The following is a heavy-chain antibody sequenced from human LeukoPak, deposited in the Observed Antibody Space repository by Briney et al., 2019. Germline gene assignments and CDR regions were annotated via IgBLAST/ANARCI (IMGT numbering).Heavy chain of an antibody. V-gene: IGHV3-21*01. CDR1: GFTFSSYS. CDR3: ARAEIHYYDSSGYYKDY. J-gene: IGHJ4*02. Sequence: GGSLRLSCAASGFTFSSYSMNWVRQAPGKGLEWVSSISSSSSCIYYADSVKGRFTISRDNAKNSLYLQMNSLRAEDTAVYYCARAEIHYYDSSGYYKDYWGQGTLVTVSS. CDR2: ISSSSSCI. D-gene: IGHD3-22*01.